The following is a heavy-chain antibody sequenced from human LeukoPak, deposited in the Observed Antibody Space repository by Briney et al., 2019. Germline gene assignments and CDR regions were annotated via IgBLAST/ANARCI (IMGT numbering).Heavy chain of an antibody. CDR2: INSDGSST. CDR3: AKDRPHEYWNHDAFDI. Sequence: PGGSLRLSCAASGFTFSSYWMHWVRQAPGKGLVWVSRINSDGSSTSYADSVKGRFTISRDNSKNTLYLQMNSLRAEDTAVYYCAKDRPHEYWNHDAFDIWGQGTMVTVSS. V-gene: IGHV3-74*01. D-gene: IGHD1-1*01. J-gene: IGHJ3*02. CDR1: GFTFSSYW.